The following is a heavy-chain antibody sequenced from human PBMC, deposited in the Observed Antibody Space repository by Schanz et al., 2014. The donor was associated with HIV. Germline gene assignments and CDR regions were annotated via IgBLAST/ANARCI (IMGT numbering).Heavy chain of an antibody. CDR1: GLTFSSSI. J-gene: IGHJ3*02. CDR3: ARDPQHSFDI. V-gene: IGHV3-30*09. Sequence: VQLVESGGGVVQPGRSLRLSCTASGLTFSSSIMHWVHQAPGKGLEWVAGMSHDGFSKYFADSVKGRFAISRDDSKNTVYLQMNSLRAEDTAVYYCARDPQHSFDIWGQGTMVIVSS. D-gene: IGHD3-3*02. CDR2: MSHDGFSK.